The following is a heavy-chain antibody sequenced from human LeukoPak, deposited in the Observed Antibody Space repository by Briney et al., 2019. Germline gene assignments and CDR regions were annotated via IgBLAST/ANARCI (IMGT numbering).Heavy chain of an antibody. D-gene: IGHD1-26*01. CDR3: ARDSGKVGARYFDI. Sequence: SETLSLTCTASGGSISSTSYNWLRQPPGKGLEWIGRFYNSGSTYYNPSLQSRITRSGYASNNQFSLKLTSVTAADTALYYCARDSGKVGARYFDIWGQGILVTVSS. V-gene: IGHV4-39*07. J-gene: IGHJ4*02. CDR2: FYNSGST. CDR1: GGSISSTSYN.